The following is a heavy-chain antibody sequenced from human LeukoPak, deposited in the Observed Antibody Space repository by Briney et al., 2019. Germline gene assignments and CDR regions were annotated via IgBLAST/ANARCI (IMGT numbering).Heavy chain of an antibody. Sequence: GGSLRLSSAASGFTSSSYTMTWVRQPPGKGLEWGSSIYASCGSTYSAGSVKGRFTISRDNSKNTFFLQMSTLRAADTAVYYCAKGSGSGWYGWFAPWGQGTLVTVSS. J-gene: IGHJ5*02. CDR1: GFTSSSYT. V-gene: IGHV3-23*01. CDR3: AKGSGSGWYGWFAP. CDR2: IYASCGST. D-gene: IGHD6-19*01.